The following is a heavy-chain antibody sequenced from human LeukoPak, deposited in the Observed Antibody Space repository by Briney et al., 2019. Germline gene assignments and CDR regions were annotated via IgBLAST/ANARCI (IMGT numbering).Heavy chain of an antibody. CDR1: GYSFTSYW. J-gene: IGHJ4*02. CDR2: IYPGDSDT. Sequence: GESLNISCKGAGYSFTSYWIGWVRQMPGKGLEWMGIIYPGDSDTRYSPSLQGQVTISADKSISTAYLQWSSLKASDTAMYYCARVRSGYCSSTSCVGFDYWGQGTLVTVSS. CDR3: ARVRSGYCSSTSCVGFDY. D-gene: IGHD2-2*01. V-gene: IGHV5-51*01.